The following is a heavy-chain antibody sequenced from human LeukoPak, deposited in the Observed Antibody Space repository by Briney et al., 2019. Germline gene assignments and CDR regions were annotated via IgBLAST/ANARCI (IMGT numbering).Heavy chain of an antibody. CDR3: ATVGDAGFGESV. CDR1: GGSISSRYYY. J-gene: IGHJ4*02. D-gene: IGHD3-10*01. CDR2: NYYSGST. V-gene: IGHV4-30-4*01. Sequence: SQTLPLTCTVSGGSISSRYYYWSWIHQTPGRDLDWIGYNYYSGSTYYNPSLKNRVTISVDTSKNQFSLKLSSVTAANTAVYECATVGDAGFGESVWGQGTLVTVSS.